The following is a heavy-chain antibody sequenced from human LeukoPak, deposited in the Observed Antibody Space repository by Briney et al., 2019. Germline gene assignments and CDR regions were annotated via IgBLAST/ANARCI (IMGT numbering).Heavy chain of an antibody. V-gene: IGHV3-33*01. Sequence: GRSLRLSCPASGFTFSSYGMHWVRQAPGKGLEWATVIWYDGSNKYYADAVKGRFTICRDNSKNTLYLQMNSLRAEDTAVYYCARKDYDFWKTYYGMDVWGQGTTVTVSS. CDR2: IWYDGSNK. J-gene: IGHJ6*01. CDR3: ARKDYDFWKTYYGMDV. D-gene: IGHD3-3*01. CDR1: GFTFSSYG.